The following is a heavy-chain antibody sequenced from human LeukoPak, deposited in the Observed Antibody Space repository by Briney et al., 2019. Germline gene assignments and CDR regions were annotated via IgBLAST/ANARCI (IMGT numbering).Heavy chain of an antibody. D-gene: IGHD2-2*01. CDR1: GGSISSGGYS. Sequence: RPSETLSLTCAVSGGSISSGGYSWSWIRQPPGKGLEWIGYIYHSGSTYYNPSLKSRVTISVDRSKNQFSLKLSSVTAADTAVYYCARDEGLGYCSSTSCYRSRAFDIWGQGTMVTVSS. CDR3: ARDEGLGYCSSTSCYRSRAFDI. V-gene: IGHV4-30-2*01. J-gene: IGHJ3*02. CDR2: IYHSGST.